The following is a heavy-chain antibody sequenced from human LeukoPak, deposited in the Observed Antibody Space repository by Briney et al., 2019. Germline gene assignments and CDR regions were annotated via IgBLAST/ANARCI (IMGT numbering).Heavy chain of an antibody. J-gene: IGHJ6*02. CDR2: IIPIFGTA. D-gene: IGHD3-22*01. Sequence: SVKVSCKASGGTFSSYAISWVRQAPGQGLEWMGGIIPIFGTANYAQKFQGRVTITADESTSTAYMELSSLRSEDTAVYYCARGVVSDSSGYYYGPPYYYYYGMDVWGQGTTVTVSS. V-gene: IGHV1-69*01. CDR3: ARGVVSDSSGYYYGPPYYYYYGMDV. CDR1: GGTFSSYA.